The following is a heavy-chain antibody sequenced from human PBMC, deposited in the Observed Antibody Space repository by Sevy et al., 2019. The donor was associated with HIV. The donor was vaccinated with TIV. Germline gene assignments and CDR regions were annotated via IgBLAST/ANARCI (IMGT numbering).Heavy chain of an antibody. D-gene: IGHD1-26*01. CDR3: ARPRIVGATQPFDY. J-gene: IGHJ4*02. Sequence: GESLKISCKGSGYSFTSYWIGWVRQMPGKGLEWMGIIYPGDSDTTYSPSFQGQVTISADKSIGTAYLQWGSLKASDTAMYYCARPRIVGATQPFDYWGQGTLVTVSS. CDR2: IYPGDSDT. CDR1: GYSFTSYW. V-gene: IGHV5-51*01.